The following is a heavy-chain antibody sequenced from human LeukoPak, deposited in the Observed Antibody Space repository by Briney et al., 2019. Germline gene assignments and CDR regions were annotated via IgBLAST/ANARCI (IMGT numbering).Heavy chain of an antibody. V-gene: IGHV3-43*02. Sequence: GGSLRLSCAACGFTFYDSATHWVRQAPGKGLTWFSLITGDGSNTYYAASVKGRFTISRDNSKNSPYLQMNSLRPEDTGLYYCAQGGSGTTAPRAFDYWGQGPLVTASS. CDR3: AQGGSGTTAPRAFDY. CDR1: GFTFYDSA. D-gene: IGHD3-16*01. J-gene: IGHJ4*02. CDR2: ITGDGSNT.